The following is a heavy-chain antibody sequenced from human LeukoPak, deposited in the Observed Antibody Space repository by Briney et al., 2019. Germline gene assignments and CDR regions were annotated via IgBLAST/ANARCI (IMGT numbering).Heavy chain of an antibody. D-gene: IGHD2-15*01. V-gene: IGHV4-59*08. Sequence: SETLSLTCTVSGDSISGVYWSWIRQPPGKGLEWIGYVYYSGDTNYNPSLKSRVTMSLDASKNQVSLRLSSVTAADTAVYYCARHPFATPFDHWGRGTLLTVSS. J-gene: IGHJ4*02. CDR3: ARHPFATPFDH. CDR1: GDSISGVY. CDR2: VYYSGDT.